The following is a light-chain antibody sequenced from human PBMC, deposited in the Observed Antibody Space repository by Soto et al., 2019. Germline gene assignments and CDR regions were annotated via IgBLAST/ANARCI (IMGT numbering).Light chain of an antibody. J-gene: IGKJ2*01. Sequence: EIVLTQSPGTLSLSPGERATLSCRANHSVSSSYLAWYQQKPGQAPRLIIYGASSRATGIPDRFSGSGSGTDFTLTISRQEPEDFAVYYCQHYGSSPPYTFGQGTKLEIK. CDR3: QHYGSSPPYT. CDR2: GAS. CDR1: HSVSSSY. V-gene: IGKV3-20*01.